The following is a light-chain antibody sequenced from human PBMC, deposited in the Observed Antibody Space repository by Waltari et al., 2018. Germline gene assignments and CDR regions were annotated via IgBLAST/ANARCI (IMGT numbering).Light chain of an antibody. CDR1: SSNIGRNP. CDR3: AAWDDRLNGPV. J-gene: IGLJ2*01. V-gene: IGLV1-44*01. Sequence: QSVLTQPPSASGTPGQRVTISCSGSSSNIGRNPVSWYQQPPGTAPQLLIYNTPQRPSGVPDRFSGSKSGTSASLAISGLQSEDEADYCCAAWDDRLNGPVFGGGTKLTVL. CDR2: NTP.